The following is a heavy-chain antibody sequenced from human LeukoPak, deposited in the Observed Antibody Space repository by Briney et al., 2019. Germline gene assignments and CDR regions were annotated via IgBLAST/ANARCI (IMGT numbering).Heavy chain of an antibody. J-gene: IGHJ4*02. CDR3: ARRGGSSSRRSPIDY. CDR2: IKQDGSQR. D-gene: IGHD6-6*01. CDR1: GFTFSDYW. V-gene: IGHV3-7*01. Sequence: GGSLRLSCTASGFTFSDYWMTWVRQAPGKGPEWVANIKQDGSQRYYVDSVRGRFTISRDNAKNSLFLQLNGLRAEDTAVYYCARRGGSSSRRSPIDYWGQGTLVTVSS.